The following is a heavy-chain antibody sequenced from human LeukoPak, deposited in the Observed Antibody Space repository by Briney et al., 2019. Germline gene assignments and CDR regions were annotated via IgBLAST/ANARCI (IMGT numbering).Heavy chain of an antibody. V-gene: IGHV3-74*01. D-gene: IGHD5-24*01. CDR2: ISSSGRDT. CDR1: GFTFSNYW. J-gene: IGHJ4*02. Sequence: GGSLRLSCAASGFTFSNYWMHWVRQAPGKGLVWVSRISSSGRDTTYADSVKGRFTISRDNAKNTLSLQMNSLRAEDTAVYYCARDTMATIMNWGQGTLVTVSS. CDR3: ARDTMATIMN.